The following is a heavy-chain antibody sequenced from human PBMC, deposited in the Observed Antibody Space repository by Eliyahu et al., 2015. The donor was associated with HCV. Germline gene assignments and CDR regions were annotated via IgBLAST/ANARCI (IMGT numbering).Heavy chain of an antibody. Sequence: EVQLVESGGGLVQPGGSLRLSCAASGFTFSSYWMHWVRXAPGKGLVWVXRINSDGRSTSYAASVKGRFTISRDNAKNTLYLQMNSLRPEDTAVYYCARHHQYGDYDWFDPWGQGTLVTVSS. CDR1: GFTFSSYW. CDR3: ARHHQYGDYDWFDP. V-gene: IGHV3-74*01. D-gene: IGHD4-17*01. CDR2: INSDGRST. J-gene: IGHJ5*02.